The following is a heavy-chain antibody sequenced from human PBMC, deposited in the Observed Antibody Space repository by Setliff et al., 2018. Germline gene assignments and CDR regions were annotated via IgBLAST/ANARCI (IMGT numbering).Heavy chain of an antibody. V-gene: IGHV1-18*01. Sequence: VKVSCKTSGYTFTTYGISWVRQAPGQGLEWMGWISAYNGATNYAQKVQGRVTLTTDTSTDTAFLDLRSLRSDDTAIYYCSRLVRYCTTTTCQTLSGGEHWGPGTLVTVSS. CDR1: GYTFTTYG. CDR3: SRLVRYCTTTTCQTLSGGEH. D-gene: IGHD2-8*01. J-gene: IGHJ1*01. CDR2: ISAYNGAT.